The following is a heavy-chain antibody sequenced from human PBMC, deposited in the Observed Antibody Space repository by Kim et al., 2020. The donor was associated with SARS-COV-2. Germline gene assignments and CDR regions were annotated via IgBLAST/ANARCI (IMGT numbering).Heavy chain of an antibody. CDR2: ISSSSSTI. CDR3: ARDPPYCGGDCYYLDY. D-gene: IGHD2-21*02. J-gene: IGHJ4*02. V-gene: IGHV3-48*02. CDR1: GFTFSSYS. Sequence: RGSLRLSCAASGFTFSSYSMNWVRQAPGKGLEWISYISSSSSTIYYADSVKGRFTISRDNAKNSLYLLMNSLRDEDTAVYYCARDPPYCGGDCYYLDYWGQGTLVTVSS.